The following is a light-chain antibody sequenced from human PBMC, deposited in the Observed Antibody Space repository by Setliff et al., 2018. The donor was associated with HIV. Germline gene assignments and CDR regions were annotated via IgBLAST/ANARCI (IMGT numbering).Light chain of an antibody. Sequence: QSVLTQPRSVSGSPGQSVTISCTGTSSDVGGYNYVSWYRQHPGKAPKLMIYDVTKRPSGVPDRFSGSKSVGAKTATLTISGLQAEDEADYYCSSYASFGSTTGFVFGTGTKVTVL. V-gene: IGLV2-11*01. J-gene: IGLJ1*01. CDR3: SSYASFGSTTGFV. CDR2: DVT. CDR1: SSDVGGYNY.